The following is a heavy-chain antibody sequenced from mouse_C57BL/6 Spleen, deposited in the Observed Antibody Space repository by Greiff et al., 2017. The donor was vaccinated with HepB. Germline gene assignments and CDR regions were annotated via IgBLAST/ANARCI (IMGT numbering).Heavy chain of an antibody. Sequence: QVQLKESGPELVKPGASVKISCKASGYAFNSSWMNWVKQRPGKGLEWIGRIYPGDGDTNYNGKFKGKATLTADKSSSTAYMQLSSLTSEDSAVYFCARLGVFDYWGQGTTLTVSS. CDR3: ARLGVFDY. V-gene: IGHV1-82*01. CDR1: GYAFNSSW. CDR2: IYPGDGDT. J-gene: IGHJ2*01.